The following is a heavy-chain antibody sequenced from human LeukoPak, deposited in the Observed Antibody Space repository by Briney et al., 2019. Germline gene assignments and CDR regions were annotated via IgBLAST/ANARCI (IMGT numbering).Heavy chain of an antibody. CDR1: GFSLSTSGMC. J-gene: IGHJ4*02. Sequence: SGPALVKPTQTLTLTCTFSGFSLSTSGMCVSWIRQPPGKALEWLARIDWDDDKYYSTSLKTRLTISKDTSKNQVVLTMTNMDPVDTATYYCARIARGFGEFLFDYWGQGTLVTVSS. D-gene: IGHD3-10*01. CDR2: IDWDDDK. CDR3: ARIARGFGEFLFDY. V-gene: IGHV2-70*11.